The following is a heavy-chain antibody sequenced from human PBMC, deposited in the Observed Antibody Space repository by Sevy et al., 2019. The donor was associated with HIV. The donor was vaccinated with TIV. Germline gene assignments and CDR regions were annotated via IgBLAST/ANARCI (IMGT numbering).Heavy chain of an antibody. CDR2: INAGNGNT. Sequence: ASVKVSCKASGYTFTSYAMHWVRQAPGQRLEWMGWINAGNGNTKYSQKFQGRVTITRDTSASTAYMELSSLRSEDTAVNYCARGGATYYDFWSGYSWFDPWGQGTLVTVSS. CDR3: ARGGATYYDFWSGYSWFDP. D-gene: IGHD3-3*01. V-gene: IGHV1-3*01. CDR1: GYTFTSYA. J-gene: IGHJ5*02.